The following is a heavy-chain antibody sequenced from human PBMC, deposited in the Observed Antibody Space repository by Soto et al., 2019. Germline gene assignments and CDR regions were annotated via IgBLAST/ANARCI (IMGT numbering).Heavy chain of an antibody. D-gene: IGHD4-17*01. CDR3: ARALTVTTHHFDY. V-gene: IGHV4-34*01. CDR2: INHSGST. CDR1: GGSFSGYY. J-gene: IGHJ4*02. Sequence: SETLSLTCAVYGGSFSGYYWSWIRQPPGKGLEWIGEINHSGSTNYNPSLKSRVTISVDTSKNHFSLKLSSVTAADTAVYYCARALTVTTHHFDYWGQGTLVTVSS.